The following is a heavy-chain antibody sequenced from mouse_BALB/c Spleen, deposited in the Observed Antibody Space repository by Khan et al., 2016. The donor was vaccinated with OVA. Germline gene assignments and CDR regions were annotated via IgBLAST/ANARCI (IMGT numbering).Heavy chain of an antibody. CDR3: ARGGAAYDRNDGGAMEY. CDR2: INTHSGVP. D-gene: IGHD2-14*01. J-gene: IGHJ4*01. Sequence: VQLVESGPELKKPGETVRISCKASGYTFTTAGIQWVQKMPGKGLKWIGWINTHSGVPKYAEDFKGRFAFSLEISVNTAYLQITNLKNEDTATYFWARGGAAYDRNDGGAMEYWGQGTSVTVSS. CDR1: GYTFTTAG. V-gene: IGHV9-4*02.